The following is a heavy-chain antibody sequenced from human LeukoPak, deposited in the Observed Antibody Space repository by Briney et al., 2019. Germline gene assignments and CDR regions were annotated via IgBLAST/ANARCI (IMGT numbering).Heavy chain of an antibody. Sequence: GGSMRLSCAVSGFTFSDHFLDWVRQAPGKGLEWVGRSRNKAKSYTTEYAASVKGRFTISRDDSKNSLYLQMNSLETEDTAVYYCVRVGSVSGSDYLDYWGQGTLVTVSS. D-gene: IGHD6-19*01. CDR2: SRNKAKSYTT. CDR3: VRVGSVSGSDYLDY. CDR1: GFTFSDHF. V-gene: IGHV3-72*01. J-gene: IGHJ4*02.